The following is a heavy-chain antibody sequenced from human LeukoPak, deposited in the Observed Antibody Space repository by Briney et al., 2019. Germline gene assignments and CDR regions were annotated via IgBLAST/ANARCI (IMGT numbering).Heavy chain of an antibody. V-gene: IGHV4-39*01. CDR1: GGSLSSSSYY. Sequence: PSETLSLTCTVSGGSLSSSSYYWGWIRQPPGKGLEWIGSIYYSGSTYYNPSLKSRVTISVDTSKNQFSLKLSAVTAADTAVYYCARFPYSSSWDYRFDPWGQGTLVTVSS. D-gene: IGHD6-13*01. J-gene: IGHJ5*02. CDR2: IYYSGST. CDR3: ARFPYSSSWDYRFDP.